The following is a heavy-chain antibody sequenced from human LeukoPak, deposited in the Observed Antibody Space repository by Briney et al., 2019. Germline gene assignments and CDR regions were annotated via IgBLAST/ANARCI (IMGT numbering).Heavy chain of an antibody. Sequence: SETLSLTCSVSIGSISSSKWWSWLRQPAGKGLEWIGRIYTSGSTDYNPSLKSRVTISADTSKNQFSLKLSSVTAADTAVYYCARQWQYSSYFFEYWGQGTLVTVSS. CDR3: ARQWQYSSYFFEY. CDR2: IYTSGST. V-gene: IGHV4-61*02. D-gene: IGHD5-18*01. CDR1: IGSISSSKW. J-gene: IGHJ4*02.